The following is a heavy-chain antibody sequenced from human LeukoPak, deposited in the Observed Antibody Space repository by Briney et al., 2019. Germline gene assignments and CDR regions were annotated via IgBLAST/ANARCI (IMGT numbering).Heavy chain of an antibody. CDR2: INPNSGGT. J-gene: IGHJ5*02. CDR3: ARDLQRYYDSNWFDP. CDR1: GYTFTGYY. V-gene: IGHV1-2*02. Sequence: ASVKVSCKASGYTFTGYYMHWVRQAPGQGLEWMGWINPNSGGTNYAQKFQGRVTMTRDTSISTAYMELSRLRSDDTAVYYCARDLQRYYDSNWFDPWGQGTLVTVSS. D-gene: IGHD3-3*01.